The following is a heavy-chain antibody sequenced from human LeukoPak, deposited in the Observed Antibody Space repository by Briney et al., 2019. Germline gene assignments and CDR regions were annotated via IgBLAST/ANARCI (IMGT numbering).Heavy chain of an antibody. CDR3: ARQDYYDSSGYPDY. CDR2: ISYSGGT. Sequence: PSETLSLTCTVSGGSISRYYWSWIRQPPGKGLEWIGYISYSGGTNYNPSLKSRVTISVDTSKNQFSLKLRSVTAADTAVYYCARQDYYDSSGYPDYWGQGTLVTVSS. CDR1: GGSISRYY. D-gene: IGHD3-22*01. V-gene: IGHV4-59*08. J-gene: IGHJ4*02.